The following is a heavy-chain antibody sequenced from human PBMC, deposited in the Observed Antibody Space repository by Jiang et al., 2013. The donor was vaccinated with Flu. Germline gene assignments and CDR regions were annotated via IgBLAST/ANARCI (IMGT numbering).Heavy chain of an antibody. CDR1: GGSFSGYY. CDR2: INHSGST. Sequence: LLKPSETLSLTCAVYGGSFSGYYWSWIRQPPGKGLEWIGEINHSGSTNYNPSLKSRVTISVDTSKNQFSLKLSSVTAADTAVYYCARESKWSSSQIYYYYGMDVWGKGTTVTVSS. CDR3: ARESKWSSSQIYYYYGMDV. V-gene: IGHV4-34*01. J-gene: IGHJ6*04. D-gene: IGHD6-6*01.